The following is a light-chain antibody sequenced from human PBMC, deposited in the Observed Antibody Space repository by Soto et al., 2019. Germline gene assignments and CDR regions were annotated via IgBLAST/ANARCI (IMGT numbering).Light chain of an antibody. Sequence: EIVMTQSPTTLSVSPGERATLSCRASQSVSTNLAWYQQKPGQVPSLLIYGASTRASGIPARFSGSGSGAEFTLTIGSLQSEDFAVYYCQQYNSYPWTFGQGTKVEIK. J-gene: IGKJ1*01. CDR3: QQYNSYPWT. V-gene: IGKV3-15*01. CDR2: GAS. CDR1: QSVSTN.